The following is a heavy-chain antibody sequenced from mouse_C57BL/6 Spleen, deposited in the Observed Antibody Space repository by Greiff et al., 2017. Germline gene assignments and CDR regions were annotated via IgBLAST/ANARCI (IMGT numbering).Heavy chain of an antibody. V-gene: IGHV1-59*01. CDR2: IDPSDSYT. CDR1: GYTFTSYW. Sequence: VQLQQPGAELVRPGTSVKLSCKASGYTFTSYWMHWVKQRPGQGLEWIGVIDPSDSYTNYNQKFKGKATVTVDTSSSTAYMQLSSLTSEDSAVYYCARSDTTDAMDYWGQGTSVTVSS. J-gene: IGHJ4*01. CDR3: ARSDTTDAMDY. D-gene: IGHD1-1*01.